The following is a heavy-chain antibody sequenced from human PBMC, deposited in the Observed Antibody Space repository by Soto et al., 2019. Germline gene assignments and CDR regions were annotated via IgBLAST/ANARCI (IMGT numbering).Heavy chain of an antibody. D-gene: IGHD6-19*01. CDR2: ISHTGSS. CDR3: ARRGKSSGWAPDS. Sequence: QVQLRQWGAGLLEPSDTLSLTCAVYGGSFNEYYWNWIRQSPGKGLECIGGISHTGSSDYNPSLRSRATISVDPSRNQFSLKLTSVTAADTAVYYCARRGKSSGWAPDSWGQGTLVTVSS. V-gene: IGHV4-34*01. CDR1: GGSFNEYY. J-gene: IGHJ4*02.